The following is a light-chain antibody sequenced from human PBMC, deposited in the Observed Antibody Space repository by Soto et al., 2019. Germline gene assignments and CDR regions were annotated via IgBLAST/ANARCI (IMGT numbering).Light chain of an antibody. J-gene: IGKJ2*01. V-gene: IGKV3-20*01. CDR1: ETVRDY. Sequence: EVVLTQSPDTLSLSPGERVTLSCRASETVRDYVAWHQQQPGQAPRPLLFGASTRASGVPDRFSGSGSGTYFPLTINRLESDDCAVYYCQQYDTSPYSFGQGAKLEIK. CDR2: GAS. CDR3: QQYDTSPYS.